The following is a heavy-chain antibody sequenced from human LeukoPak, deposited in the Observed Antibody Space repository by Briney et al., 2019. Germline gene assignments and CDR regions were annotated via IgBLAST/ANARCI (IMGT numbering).Heavy chain of an antibody. CDR3: ARLSSSGWLHFDY. V-gene: IGHV4-59*08. J-gene: IGHJ4*02. CDR1: GFTFIDYS. Sequence: GSLRLSWAASGFTFIDYSMTWIRQPPGKGLEWIGYIYYSGSTNYNPSLKSRVTISVDTSKNQFSLKLSSVTAADTAVYYCARLSSSGWLHFDYWGQGTLVTVSS. CDR2: IYYSGST. D-gene: IGHD6-19*01.